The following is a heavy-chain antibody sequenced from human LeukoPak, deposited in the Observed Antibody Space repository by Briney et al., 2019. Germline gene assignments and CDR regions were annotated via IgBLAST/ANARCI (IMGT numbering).Heavy chain of an antibody. CDR3: AKAGAYGSGSYDY. V-gene: IGHV3-30*18. CDR1: GFTFSSYG. J-gene: IGHJ4*02. Sequence: PGRSLRLSCAASGFTFSSYGMHWVRQAPGKGPEWVAVISYDGSNKYYADSVKGRFTISRDNSKNTLYLQMNSLRAEDTAVYYCAKAGAYGSGSYDYWGQGTLVTVSS. D-gene: IGHD3-10*01. CDR2: ISYDGSNK.